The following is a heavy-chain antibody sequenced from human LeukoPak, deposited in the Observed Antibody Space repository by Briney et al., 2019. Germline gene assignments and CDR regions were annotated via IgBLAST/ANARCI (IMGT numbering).Heavy chain of an antibody. D-gene: IGHD2-15*01. V-gene: IGHV5-51*01. CDR2: IYPGDSDT. Sequence: GESLKISCKGSGYSFTSYWIGWVRQMPGKGLEWMGIIYPGDSDTRYSPSFQGQVTISADKSISTAYLQWSSLKASDTAMYYCARLLGYCSGGSCYSDYYFDYWGQGTLVTVSS. CDR3: ARLLGYCSGGSCYSDYYFDY. J-gene: IGHJ4*02. CDR1: GYSFTSYW.